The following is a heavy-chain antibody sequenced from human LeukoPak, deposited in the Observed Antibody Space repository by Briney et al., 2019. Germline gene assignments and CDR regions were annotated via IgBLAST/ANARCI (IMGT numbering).Heavy chain of an antibody. CDR3: ARHYKSGSYYWFDP. Sequence: PSETLSLTCTVSGGSISSGGYYWSWIRQPPGKGLEWIGYIYYSGSTNYNPSLKSRVTISVDTSKNQFSLKLSSVTAADTAVYYCARHYKSGSYYWFDPWGQGTLVTVSS. CDR1: GGSISSGGYY. D-gene: IGHD1-26*01. CDR2: IYYSGST. V-gene: IGHV4-61*08. J-gene: IGHJ5*02.